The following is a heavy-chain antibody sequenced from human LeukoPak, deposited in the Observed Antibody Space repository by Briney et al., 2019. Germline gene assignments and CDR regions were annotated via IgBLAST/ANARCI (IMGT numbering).Heavy chain of an antibody. CDR1: RDTFSNFD. CDR3: ALSAEKQLVYFDF. D-gene: IGHD6-13*01. CDR2: IIPVFDTA. J-gene: IGHJ4*02. V-gene: IGHV1-69*05. Sequence: SVNVSCKPSRDTFSNFDVTWVHQAPGQEVEWMGRIIPVFDTAKYAQIFQGRVTMTTDESSSTAYMELYSLRSEDTAVYYCALSAEKQLVYFDFWGQGTLVTVSS.